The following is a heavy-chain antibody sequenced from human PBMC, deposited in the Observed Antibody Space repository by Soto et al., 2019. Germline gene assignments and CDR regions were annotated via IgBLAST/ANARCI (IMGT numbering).Heavy chain of an antibody. J-gene: IGHJ3*02. V-gene: IGHV1-18*01. Sequence: GASVKVSCKASGYTFTSYGISWVRQAPGQGLEWMGWINANNGNTNYAQKLQGRVTMTTNTSTSTAYMELSSLRSDDTAVYYCAIPQPNPHDDFDIWGQGTMVTVSS. CDR1: GYTFTSYG. CDR2: INANNGNT. CDR3: AIPQPNPHDDFDI. D-gene: IGHD2-2*01.